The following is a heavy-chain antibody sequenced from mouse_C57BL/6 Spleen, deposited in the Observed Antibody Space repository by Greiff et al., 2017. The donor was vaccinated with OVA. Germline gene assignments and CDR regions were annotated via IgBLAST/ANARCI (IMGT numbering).Heavy chain of an antibody. J-gene: IGHJ3*01. CDR3: ARRSSLLLHGSSPWFAY. CDR1: GYTFTSYW. V-gene: IGHV1-69*01. CDR2: IDPSDSYT. Sequence: QVQLKQPGAELVMPGASVKLSCKASGYTFTSYWMHWVKQRPGQGLEWIGEIDPSDSYTNYNQKFKGKSTLTVDKSSSTAYMQLSSLTSEDSAVYYCARRSSLLLHGSSPWFAYWGQGTLVTVSA. D-gene: IGHD1-1*01.